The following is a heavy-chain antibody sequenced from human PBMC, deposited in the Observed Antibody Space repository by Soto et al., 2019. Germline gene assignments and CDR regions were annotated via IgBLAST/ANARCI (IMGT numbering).Heavy chain of an antibody. V-gene: IGHV2-5*01. CDR1: GFSLTTSGVS. D-gene: IGHD6-25*01. CDR2: IYWNDDK. CDR3: AYRVGSRGSFDY. Sequence: QITLKESGPTLVKPTQTLTLTCTFSGFSLTTSGVSVGWICQPPGKALEWLASIYWNDDKRYSPSLKSRLTLTKDNSKKQVVLTMTNMDPVDTATYYCAYRVGSRGSFDYWGQGTLVTVSS. J-gene: IGHJ4*02.